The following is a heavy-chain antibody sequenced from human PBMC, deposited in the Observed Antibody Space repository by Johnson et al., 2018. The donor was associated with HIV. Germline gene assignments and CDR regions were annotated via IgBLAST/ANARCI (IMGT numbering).Heavy chain of an antibody. D-gene: IGHD6-19*01. V-gene: IGHV3-23*04. CDR3: AKVNRMEHWLAGGGAFDI. CDR1: GFAFSNYA. J-gene: IGHJ3*02. Sequence: EKLVESGGGLVQPGGSLRLSCAASGFAFSNYAMTWVRQAPGKGLEWVSSITGSGGNTYDADSVKGRFTISRDNSKNTLYLQMNSLRAEYTAVYYCAKVNRMEHWLAGGGAFDIWGQGTMVTVSS. CDR2: ITGSGGNT.